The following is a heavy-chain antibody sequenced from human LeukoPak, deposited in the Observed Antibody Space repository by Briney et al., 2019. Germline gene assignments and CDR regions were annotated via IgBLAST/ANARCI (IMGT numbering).Heavy chain of an antibody. V-gene: IGHV3-48*01. CDR2: ISSSTSTI. J-gene: IGHJ3*02. CDR1: GFSFSSYT. D-gene: IGHD3-22*01. CDR3: AKDLGYYDSSGYYSPDAFDI. Sequence: GGSLRLSWAASGFSFSSYTMNWVRQAPGEGLEWVAYISSSTSTIYYADSVRGRFTISRDNAKNSLYLQMNSLRAEDTAVYYCAKDLGYYDSSGYYSPDAFDIWGQGTMVTVSS.